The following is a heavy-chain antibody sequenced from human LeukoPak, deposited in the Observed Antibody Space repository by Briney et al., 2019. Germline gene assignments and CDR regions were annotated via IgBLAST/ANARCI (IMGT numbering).Heavy chain of an antibody. D-gene: IGHD4-17*01. CDR1: GFTFSTYA. J-gene: IGHJ5*01. V-gene: IGHV3-23*01. CDR3: AKPIGPRYGDYHNSCLDS. CDR2: ISTTT. Sequence: PGGSLRLSCAASGFTFSTYAMSWVRQVPAKGLEWVSAISTTTYYADFVEGRFTISRDNSKNTLYLQMNSLRAEDTAVYYCAKPIGPRYGDYHNSCLDSWGQGTLVTVSS.